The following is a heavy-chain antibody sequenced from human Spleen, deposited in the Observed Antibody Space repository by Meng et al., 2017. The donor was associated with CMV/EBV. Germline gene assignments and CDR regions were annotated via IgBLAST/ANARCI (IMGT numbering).Heavy chain of an antibody. V-gene: IGHV1-2*02. CDR2: INPSCGST. J-gene: IGHJ4*02. Sequence: ASVKVFCKASGYTFTSYYMHWVRQAPGQGLEWMGIINPSCGSTSYAQKFQGRVTMTRDTSISTAYMELSRLRSDDTAVYYCARDLGGVSGGYEDYCGQGTLVTVSS. CDR1: GYTFTSYY. CDR3: ARDLGGVSGGYEDY. D-gene: IGHD5-12*01.